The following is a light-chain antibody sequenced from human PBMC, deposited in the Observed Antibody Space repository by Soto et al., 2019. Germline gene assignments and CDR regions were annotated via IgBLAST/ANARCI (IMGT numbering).Light chain of an antibody. CDR2: DAS. V-gene: IGKV3-11*01. CDR3: QQRSNWPPAIT. J-gene: IGKJ5*01. CDR1: QSVGTS. Sequence: EIVLTQSPATLRLSPGERATLFCRASQSVGTSLAWYQHKPGQAPRLLVYDASNRATGIPARFSGSGSGTDFPLTISSLEPEDFAVYYCQQRSNWPPAITFGQGTRLDIK.